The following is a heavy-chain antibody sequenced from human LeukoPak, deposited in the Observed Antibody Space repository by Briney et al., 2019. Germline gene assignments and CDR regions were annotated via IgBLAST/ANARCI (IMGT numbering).Heavy chain of an antibody. Sequence: SETLSLTCTVSGGSISSGDYYWSWIRQPPGKGLEWIGYMYYSGSTYYNPSLKSRVTISVDTSKNQFSLKLSSVTAADTAVYYCARESLTSYYYYGMDVWGKGTTVTVSS. CDR2: MYYSGST. D-gene: IGHD3-9*01. V-gene: IGHV4-30-4*01. CDR3: ARESLTSYYYYGMDV. CDR1: GGSISSGDYY. J-gene: IGHJ6*01.